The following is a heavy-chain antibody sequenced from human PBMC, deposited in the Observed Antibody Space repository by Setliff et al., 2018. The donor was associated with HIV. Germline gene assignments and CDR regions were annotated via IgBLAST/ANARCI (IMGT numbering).Heavy chain of an antibody. V-gene: IGHV4-39*07. Sequence: SETLSLTCTVSGDSISSSAYYWGWIRQPPGKGLEWIGSMHNSGSTYYNPSVKSRVTISVDTSKNQFSLKLSSVTAADTAVYYCARGSYYDSSGHTLVDFQHWGQGTLVTVSS. CDR3: ARGSYYDSSGHTLVDFQH. CDR1: GDSISSSAYY. CDR2: MHNSGST. D-gene: IGHD3-22*01. J-gene: IGHJ1*01.